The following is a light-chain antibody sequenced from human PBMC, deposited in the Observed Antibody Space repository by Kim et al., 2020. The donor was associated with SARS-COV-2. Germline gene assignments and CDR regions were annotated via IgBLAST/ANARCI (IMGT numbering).Light chain of an antibody. Sequence: SGSAGESATHSCRARQSVSSNVAWYQQKPGQAPRLLIYGASTRATGIPARFSGSGSGTEFTLTISSLQSEDFAVYYCQQYNNWWTFGQGTKVDIK. CDR2: GAS. CDR3: QQYNNWWT. J-gene: IGKJ1*01. CDR1: QSVSSN. V-gene: IGKV3-15*01.